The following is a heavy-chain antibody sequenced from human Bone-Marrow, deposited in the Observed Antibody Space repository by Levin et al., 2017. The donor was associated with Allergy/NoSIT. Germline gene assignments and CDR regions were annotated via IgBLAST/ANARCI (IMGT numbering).Heavy chain of an antibody. CDR3: ARLNALMVGRIFDY. D-gene: IGHD3-10*01. CDR1: GGSITGYY. Sequence: SQTLSLPCTVSGGSITGYYWSWLRQSPGKRLEWIGYVFYSGTTDYNPSLKRRVSISKDTSKNQFSLQLSSVTAADTAVYYCARLNALMVGRIFDYWGQGIQVTVSS. CDR2: VFYSGTT. J-gene: IGHJ4*02. V-gene: IGHV4-59*01.